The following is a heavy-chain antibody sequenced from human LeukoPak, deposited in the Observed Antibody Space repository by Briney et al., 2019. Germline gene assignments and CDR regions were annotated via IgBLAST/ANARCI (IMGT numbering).Heavy chain of an antibody. CDR1: GFTFSSHP. V-gene: IGHV3-64D*06. D-gene: IGHD3-22*01. CDR2: ISFDGRST. CDR3: VKALYDSGGYYYAY. J-gene: IGHJ4*02. Sequence: GGSLRLSCSGSGFTFSSHPMHWVRQAPGKGLEYVSAISFDGRSTYYADSVKGRFTISRDNFKNTLYLQMSSLRVEDTAVYYCVKALYDSGGYYYAYCGEGTLVSVRS.